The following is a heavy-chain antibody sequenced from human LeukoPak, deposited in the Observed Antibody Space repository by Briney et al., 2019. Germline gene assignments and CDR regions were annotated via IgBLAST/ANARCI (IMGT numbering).Heavy chain of an antibody. Sequence: PGGSLRLSCAASGFTFSSYNMNWVRQAPGKGLEWVSSITGSRTYIYYADSVKGRFTISRDNAKNSLYLQMNSLRAEDTAVYYCARDLWIADYWGQGTLVTVSS. CDR2: ITGSRTYI. CDR3: ARDLWIADY. CDR1: GFTFSSYN. D-gene: IGHD5-12*01. V-gene: IGHV3-21*01. J-gene: IGHJ4*02.